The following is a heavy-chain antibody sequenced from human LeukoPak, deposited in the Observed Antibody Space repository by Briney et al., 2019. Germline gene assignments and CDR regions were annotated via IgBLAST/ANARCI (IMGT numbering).Heavy chain of an antibody. Sequence: SETLSLTCTVSGGSISGSNYYWGWVRQPPGKGLEWIGYIYYSGSTNYNPSLKSRVTISVDTSKNQFSLKLSSVTAADTAVYYCARDNREYYGSFDFWGQGTMVTVSS. CDR1: GGSISGSNYY. V-gene: IGHV4-61*01. J-gene: IGHJ3*01. CDR2: IYYSGST. CDR3: ARDNREYYGSFDF. D-gene: IGHD3-10*01.